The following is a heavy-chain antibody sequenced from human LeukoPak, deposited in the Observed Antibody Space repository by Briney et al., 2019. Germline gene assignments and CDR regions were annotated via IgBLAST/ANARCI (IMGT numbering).Heavy chain of an antibody. CDR1: GHTFTSYG. J-gene: IGHJ6*02. D-gene: IGHD2-2*01. V-gene: IGHV1-18*01. Sequence: ASVKVSCKASGHTFTSYGISWVRQAPGQGLEWMGWISAYNGNTNYAQKLQGRVTMTTDTSTSTAYMELRSLRSDDTAVYYCARDIVVVPAAWEFYYYGMDVWGQGTTVTVSS. CDR3: ARDIVVVPAAWEFYYYGMDV. CDR2: ISAYNGNT.